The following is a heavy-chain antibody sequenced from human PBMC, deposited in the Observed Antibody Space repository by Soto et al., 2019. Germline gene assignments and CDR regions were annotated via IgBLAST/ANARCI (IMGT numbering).Heavy chain of an antibody. CDR2: IYDSENT. D-gene: IGHD2-2*02. CDR3: ARDDHTACDGCAV. J-gene: IGHJ6*02. V-gene: IGHV4-31*03. Sequence: QVQLQESGPGLVKPSQTVSLTCSVSGGSIIGGGSYWTWIRQRPGKGLEWIGYIYDSENTYNNPSRTGRVFSSIYTSKTQYSRKLTSVHAADTAVYSCARDDHTACDGCAVWGPRNTVTVS. CDR1: GGSIIGGGSY.